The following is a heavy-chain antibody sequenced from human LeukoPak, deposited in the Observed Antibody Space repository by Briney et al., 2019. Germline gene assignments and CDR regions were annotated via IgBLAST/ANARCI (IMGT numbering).Heavy chain of an antibody. CDR2: MNPNSGNT. CDR1: GGTFSSYA. V-gene: IGHV1-8*03. CDR3: ARGRRNSEDYDPDEGGSDY. Sequence: GASVKVSCKASGGTFSSYAINWVRQATGQGLEWMGWMNPNSGNTGYAQKFQGRVTITRNTSISTAYMELSSLRSEDTAVYYCARGRRNSEDYDPDEGGSDYWGQGTLVTVSS. D-gene: IGHD3-3*01. J-gene: IGHJ4*02.